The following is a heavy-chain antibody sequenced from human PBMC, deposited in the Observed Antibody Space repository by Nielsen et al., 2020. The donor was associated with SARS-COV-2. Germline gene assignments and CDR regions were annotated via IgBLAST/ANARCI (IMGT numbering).Heavy chain of an antibody. Sequence: SETLSLTCAVYGGSFSGYSWNWIRQSPGKGLEWIGEINHSGSTTYNPSLKSRVTISVDTSTNQFSLKLYSVTAADTATYYCARQATILVPIAPLVLMMWSGYYFDFWGPGTLVTVSS. CDR3: ARQATILVPIAPLVLMMWSGYYFDF. CDR1: GGSFSGYS. V-gene: IGHV4-34*01. D-gene: IGHD2-8*01. J-gene: IGHJ4*02. CDR2: INHSGST.